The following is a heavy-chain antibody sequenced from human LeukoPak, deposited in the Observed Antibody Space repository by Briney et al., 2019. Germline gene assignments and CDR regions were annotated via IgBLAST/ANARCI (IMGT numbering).Heavy chain of an antibody. D-gene: IGHD6-19*01. CDR3: ARELIIAVAGTSCGMDV. Sequence: GGSLRLSCAASGFTFSSYGMHWVRQAPGKGLEWVAVIPYDGSNKYYADSVKGRFTISRDNSKNTPYLQMNSLRAEDTAVYYCARELIIAVAGTSCGMDVWGQGTTVTVSS. V-gene: IGHV3-30*03. J-gene: IGHJ6*02. CDR2: IPYDGSNK. CDR1: GFTFSSYG.